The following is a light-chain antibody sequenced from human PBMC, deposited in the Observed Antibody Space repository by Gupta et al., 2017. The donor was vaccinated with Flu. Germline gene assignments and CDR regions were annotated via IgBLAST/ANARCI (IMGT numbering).Light chain of an antibody. CDR1: QGLTNY. Sequence: DIQLTQPPSFLSASVGDRVTITCRASQGLTNYLAWYQQKPGKAPNLLIYATSTLQTGVPSRFSGSGFGTEFTLTISSLQPEDFATSYCQQHSSFPLAFGQGTKVEIK. CDR2: ATS. CDR3: QQHSSFPLA. V-gene: IGKV1-9*01. J-gene: IGKJ1*01.